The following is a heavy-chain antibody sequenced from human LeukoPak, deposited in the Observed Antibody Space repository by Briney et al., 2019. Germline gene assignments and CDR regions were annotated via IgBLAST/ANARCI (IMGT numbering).Heavy chain of an antibody. CDR2: ISGSGGST. V-gene: IGHV3-23*01. CDR3: AKGENYYDSSGYG. J-gene: IGHJ4*02. Sequence: GGSLRLSCVGSGFPFSTYYINWVRQAPGKGLEWVSAISGSGGSTYYADSVKGRFTISRDNSKNTLYLQMNSLRAEDTAVYYCAKGENYYDSSGYGWGQGTLVTVSS. D-gene: IGHD3-22*01. CDR1: GFPFSTYY.